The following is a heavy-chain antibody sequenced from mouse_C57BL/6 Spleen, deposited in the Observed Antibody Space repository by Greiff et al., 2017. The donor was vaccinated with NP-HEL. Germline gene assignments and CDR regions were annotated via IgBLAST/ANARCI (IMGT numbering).Heavy chain of an antibody. CDR1: GFNIKDDY. J-gene: IGHJ1*03. Sequence: EVQLQQSGAELVRPGASVKLSCTASGFNIKDDYMHWVKQRPEQGLEWIGWIDPENGDTEYASKFQGKATITADTSSNTAYLQLSSLTSEDTAVYYCTTIPGNYWYFDVWGTGTTVTVSS. D-gene: IGHD1-1*01. CDR3: TTIPGNYWYFDV. CDR2: IDPENGDT. V-gene: IGHV14-4*01.